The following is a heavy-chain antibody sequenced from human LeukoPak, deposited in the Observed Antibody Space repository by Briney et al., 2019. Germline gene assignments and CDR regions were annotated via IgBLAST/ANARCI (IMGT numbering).Heavy chain of an antibody. D-gene: IGHD4-17*01. CDR2: ISYDGSNR. CDR1: GFTFSSYA. V-gene: IGHV3-30-3*01. J-gene: IGHJ4*02. Sequence: GGSLRLSCAASGFTFSSYATHWVRQAPGKGLEWAAVISYDGSNRYYADSVKGRFTISRDNSKNTLYLQMNSLRAEDTAVYYCARDPDYGDYEGVFDYWGQGTLVTVSS. CDR3: ARDPDYGDYEGVFDY.